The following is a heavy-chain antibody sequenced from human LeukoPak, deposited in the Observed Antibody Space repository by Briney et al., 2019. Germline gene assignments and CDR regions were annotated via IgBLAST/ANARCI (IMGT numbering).Heavy chain of an antibody. CDR1: GFTFSSYW. V-gene: IGHV3-7*01. CDR3: AREGLYSNYYFDY. CDR2: IKQDGSEK. Sequence: GGSLRLSCAASGFTFSSYWMSWVRQAPGKGLEWVANIKQDGSEKYYVDSVKGRFTISRDSAKNSLYLQMNSLRAEDTAVYYCAREGLYSNYYFDYWGQGTLVTVSS. J-gene: IGHJ4*02. D-gene: IGHD4-11*01.